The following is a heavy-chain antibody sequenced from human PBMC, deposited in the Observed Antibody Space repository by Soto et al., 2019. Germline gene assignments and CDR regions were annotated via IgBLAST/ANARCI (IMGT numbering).Heavy chain of an antibody. D-gene: IGHD2-2*03. J-gene: IGHJ6*02. Sequence: QVQLQQWGAGLLKPSETLSLTCVVNGGSFSGYYWSWVRLPPGKGLEWIGEINHSGITDSNPSLKCRVTISVYGTRYQFSLNLTSVTAADSAVYFFARDRSSVPSRRGIGYYGMDVWGHGTTVTVSS. CDR2: INHSGIT. V-gene: IGHV4-34*01. CDR3: ARDRSSVPSRRGIGYYGMDV. CDR1: GGSFSGYY.